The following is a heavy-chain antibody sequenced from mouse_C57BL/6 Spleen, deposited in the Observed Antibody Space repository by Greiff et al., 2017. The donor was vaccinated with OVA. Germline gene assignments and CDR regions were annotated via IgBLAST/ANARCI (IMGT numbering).Heavy chain of an antibody. CDR3: ARSLPYYAMDY. J-gene: IGHJ4*01. CDR2: INPNNGGT. V-gene: IGHV1-26*01. CDR1: GYTFTDYY. D-gene: IGHD6-1*01. Sequence: EVQLQQSGPELVKPGASVKISCKASGYTFTDYYMNWVKQSHGKSLEWIGDINPNNGGTSYTQKFKGKATLTIDKSSSTAYMELRSLTSEDAAVYYCARSLPYYAMDYWGQGTSVTVSS.